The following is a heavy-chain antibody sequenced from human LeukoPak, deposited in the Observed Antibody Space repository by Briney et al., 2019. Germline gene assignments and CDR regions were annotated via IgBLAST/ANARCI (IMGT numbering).Heavy chain of an antibody. V-gene: IGHV1-2*02. CDR1: GYPFTGYY. CDR3: ARSLIAAAGTFDY. CDR2: INPNSGGT. Sequence: ASVKVSCKASGYPFTGYYMHWVRQAPGQGLEWMGWINPNSGGTNYAQKFQGRVTMTRDTSISTAYMELSRLRSDDTAVYYCARSLIAAAGTFDYWGQGTLVTVSS. D-gene: IGHD6-13*01. J-gene: IGHJ4*02.